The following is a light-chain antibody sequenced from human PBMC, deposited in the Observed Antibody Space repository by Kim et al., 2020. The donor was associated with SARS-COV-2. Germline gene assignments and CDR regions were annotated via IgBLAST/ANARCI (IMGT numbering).Light chain of an antibody. Sequence: SASVGARVTISCRASQGINIFLAWFPQKPGKVPKRLIYAASSLRSGVPSRFSGSGSGTEFTLTISSLQPEAFATYYCLQHQTYPYTFGQGTKLEI. CDR2: AAS. CDR1: QGINIF. V-gene: IGKV1-17*03. J-gene: IGKJ2*01. CDR3: LQHQTYPYT.